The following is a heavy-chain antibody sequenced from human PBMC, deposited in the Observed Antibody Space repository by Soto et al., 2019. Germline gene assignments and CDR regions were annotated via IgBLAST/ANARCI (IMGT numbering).Heavy chain of an antibody. CDR2: IYSGGST. J-gene: IGHJ6*03. CDR1: GFTVSSNY. Sequence: GESLKISCAASGFTVSSNYMSWVRQAPGKGLEWVSVIYSGGSTYYADSVKGRFTISRHNSKNTLYLQMNSLRAEDTAVYYCARDNHAAAGTTHYYYYYMDVWGKGTTVTVSS. D-gene: IGHD6-13*01. CDR3: ARDNHAAAGTTHYYYYYMDV. V-gene: IGHV3-53*04.